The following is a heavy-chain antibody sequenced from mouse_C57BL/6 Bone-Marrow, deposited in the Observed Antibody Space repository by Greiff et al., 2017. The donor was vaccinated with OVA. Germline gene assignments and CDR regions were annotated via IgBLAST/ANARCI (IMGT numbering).Heavy chain of an antibody. CDR2: IYPGDGDT. J-gene: IGHJ1*03. CDR1: GYAFSSYW. Sequence: VQLQQSGAELVKPGASVKISCKASGYAFSSYWMNWVKQRPGKGLEWIGQIYPGDGDTNYNGKFKGKATLTADKSSSTAYMQLSSLTSEDSAVYFCARSGVNWNWYFDVWGTGTTVTVSS. CDR3: ARSGVNWNWYFDV. D-gene: IGHD4-1*01. V-gene: IGHV1-80*01.